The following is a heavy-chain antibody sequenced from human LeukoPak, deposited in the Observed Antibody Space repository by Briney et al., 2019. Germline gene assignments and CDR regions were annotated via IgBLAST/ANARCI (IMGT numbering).Heavy chain of an antibody. Sequence: GASVTLSCTASGYTFTSYGISWVRQAPGPGIEWMGWISAYNGNTNYAQKLQGRVTMTTDTSTSTAYMELRSLRSDDTAVYYCARDSWDSSVPYGSYWGQGTLVTVSS. J-gene: IGHJ4*02. CDR2: ISAYNGNT. V-gene: IGHV1-18*01. CDR3: ARDSWDSSVPYGSY. CDR1: GYTFTSYG. D-gene: IGHD3-22*01.